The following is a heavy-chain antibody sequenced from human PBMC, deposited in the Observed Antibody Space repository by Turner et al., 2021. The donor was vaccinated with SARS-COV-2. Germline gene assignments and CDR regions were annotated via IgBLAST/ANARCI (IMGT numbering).Heavy chain of an antibody. CDR2: INSYGSST. V-gene: IGHV3-74*01. CDR1: VFTFRSYW. J-gene: IGHJ4*02. Sequence: EVQLVESGGGLVRPGWSLRLSCAASVFTFRSYWMHWVRQAPVKWLVWVSRINSYGSSTSYADSVKGRFTVSRDNAKNTLYLQMNSLRAEDTAVYYCARGVTVACITPFGYWGQGTLVTVSS. D-gene: IGHD6-19*01. CDR3: ARGVTVACITPFGY.